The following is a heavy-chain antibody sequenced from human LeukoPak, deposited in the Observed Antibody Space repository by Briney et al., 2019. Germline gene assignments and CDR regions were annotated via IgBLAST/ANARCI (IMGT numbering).Heavy chain of an antibody. Sequence: GGSMRLSCAASGFTFSSYCMSWVRQAPGKGLEWVANIKQDGSEKYYVDSVKGQFTISRGNAKNSLYLQMNSLRAEDTAVYYCARARRGYYFDYWGQGTLVTVSS. CDR1: GFTFSSYC. V-gene: IGHV3-7*01. J-gene: IGHJ4*02. CDR3: ARARRGYYFDY. CDR2: IKQDGSEK. D-gene: IGHD3-16*01.